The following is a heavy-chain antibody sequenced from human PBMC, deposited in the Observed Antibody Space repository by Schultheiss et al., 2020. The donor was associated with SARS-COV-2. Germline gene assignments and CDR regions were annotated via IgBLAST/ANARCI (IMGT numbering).Heavy chain of an antibody. CDR1: GFTFSSYG. D-gene: IGHD3-22*01. J-gene: IGHJ6*02. V-gene: IGHV3-33*01. CDR2: IWYDGSNK. Sequence: GGSLRLSCAASGFTFSSYGMHWVRQAPGKGLEWVAVIWYDGSNKYYADSVKGRFTISRDNSKNTLYLQMRSLRAEDTAVYYCARDNYYDSSGEYDYYYGMDVWGQGTTVTISS. CDR3: ARDNYYDSSGEYDYYYGMDV.